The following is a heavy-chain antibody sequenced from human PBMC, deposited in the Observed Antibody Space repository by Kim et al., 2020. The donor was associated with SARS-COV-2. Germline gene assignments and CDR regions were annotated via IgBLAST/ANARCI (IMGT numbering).Heavy chain of an antibody. CDR3: ARDSGRVSGWIENWLDP. Sequence: ASVKVSCKAFGYSFSNYHMHWVRQAPGQGLEWMGIINSSGGTTSYAQNFQGRVTMTRDTSTSTVYMELSSLRSEDTAVYYCARDSGRVSGWIENWLDPWGQGTLVTVSS. J-gene: IGHJ5*02. D-gene: IGHD6-19*01. CDR2: INSSGGTT. V-gene: IGHV1-46*01. CDR1: GYSFSNYH.